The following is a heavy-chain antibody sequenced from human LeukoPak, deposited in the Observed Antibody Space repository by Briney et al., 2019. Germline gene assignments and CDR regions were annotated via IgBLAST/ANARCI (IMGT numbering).Heavy chain of an antibody. J-gene: IGHJ4*02. D-gene: IGHD4-23*01. CDR1: GFTFSSYA. CDR3: AKRSGNSGGYFDY. Sequence: PGGSLRLSCAASGFTFSSYAMSWVRQAPGKGLEWVAAISGSAGSTYYADSVKGRFTISRDNSKSTLYLQMNSLRAEDTAVYYCAKRSGNSGGYFDYWGQGTLVTVSS. CDR2: ISGSAGST. V-gene: IGHV3-23*01.